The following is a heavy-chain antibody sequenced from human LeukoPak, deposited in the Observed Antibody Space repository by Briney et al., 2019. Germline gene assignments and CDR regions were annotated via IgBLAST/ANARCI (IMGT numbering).Heavy chain of an antibody. V-gene: IGHV4-59*01. CDR1: GGSITSYY. CDR3: ARDYSNYYGMDV. D-gene: IGHD4-11*01. CDR2: IYYSGIT. J-gene: IGHJ6*02. Sequence: SETLSLTCSVSGGSITSYYWSWIRQPPGKGLEWMGYIYYSGITNYDPSLEGRVTISVDTSKNQFSLKLTSVTAADTAVYYCARDYSNYYGMDVWGQGTTVTVSS.